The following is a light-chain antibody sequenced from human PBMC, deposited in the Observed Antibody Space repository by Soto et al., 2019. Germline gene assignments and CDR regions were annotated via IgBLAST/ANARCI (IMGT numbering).Light chain of an antibody. J-gene: IGKJ4*01. V-gene: IGKV3-20*01. CDR1: QSVRSNY. CDR2: GAS. CDR3: QQYGSSPLT. Sequence: EIVLTQSPGTLSLSAGERGTLSCRASQSVRSNYLAWYQQKPGQAPRILIYGASSRATGIPDRFSGSGSGADFALTISRLEPEDFAVYYCQQYGSSPLTFGGGTKVEIK.